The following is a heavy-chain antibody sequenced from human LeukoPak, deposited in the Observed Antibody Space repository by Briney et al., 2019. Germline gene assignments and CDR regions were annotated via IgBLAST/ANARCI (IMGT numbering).Heavy chain of an antibody. V-gene: IGHV4-30-2*01. CDR2: IYHSGST. CDR1: GGSISSGGYY. Sequence: SQTLSLTCTVSGGSISSGGYYWSWIRQPPGKGLEWIGYIYHSGSTYYNPSLKSRVTISVDRSKNQFSLKLSSVTAADTAVYYCARDGGADYGDYAFFDYWGQGTLVTVSS. D-gene: IGHD4-17*01. CDR3: ARDGGADYGDYAFFDY. J-gene: IGHJ4*02.